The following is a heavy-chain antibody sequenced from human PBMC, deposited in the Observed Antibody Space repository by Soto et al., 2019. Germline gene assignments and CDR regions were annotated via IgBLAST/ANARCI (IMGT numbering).Heavy chain of an antibody. V-gene: IGHV3-30*18. D-gene: IGHD5-18*01. CDR3: AKDRRYSYGNYYYYGMDV. CDR1: GFTFSSYG. Sequence: PGGSLRLSCAASGFTFSSYGMHWVRQAPGKGLEWVAVISYDGSNKYYADSVKGRFTISRDNSKNTLYLQMNSLRAEDTAVYYCAKDRRYSYGNYYYYGMDVWGQGTTVTVSS. J-gene: IGHJ6*02. CDR2: ISYDGSNK.